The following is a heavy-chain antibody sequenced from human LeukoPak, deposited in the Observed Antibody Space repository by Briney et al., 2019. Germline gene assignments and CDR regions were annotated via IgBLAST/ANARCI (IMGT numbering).Heavy chain of an antibody. CDR3: ARADRLDGAPYLIGP. CDR1: GYSFSDYY. J-gene: IGHJ5*02. CDR2: INPHSGVT. D-gene: IGHD3-9*01. Sequence: GASVKVSCKTSGYSFSDYYMHWVRQAPGQGLEWMGWINPHSGVTSSAQKFQGRVTMTRDTSITTVHMELYRLTSDDTAIYYCARADRLDGAPYLIGPWGQGTLVTVSS. V-gene: IGHV1-2*02.